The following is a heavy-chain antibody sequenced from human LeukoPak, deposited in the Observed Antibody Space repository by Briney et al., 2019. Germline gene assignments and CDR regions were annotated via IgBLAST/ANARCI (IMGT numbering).Heavy chain of an antibody. CDR1: GYRFTSYW. J-gene: IGHJ4*02. V-gene: IGHV5-51*01. D-gene: IGHD2-2*01. CDR2: IYPGDSDT. CDR3: ARQGCSSTSCPRPVDY. Sequence: GESLSISCKVSGYRFTSYWIGWVRQMPGKGLEWMGIIYPGDSDTRYSPSFQGQVTISADKSISTAYLQWSSLKASDTAMYYCARQGCSSTSCPRPVDYWGQGTLVTVSS.